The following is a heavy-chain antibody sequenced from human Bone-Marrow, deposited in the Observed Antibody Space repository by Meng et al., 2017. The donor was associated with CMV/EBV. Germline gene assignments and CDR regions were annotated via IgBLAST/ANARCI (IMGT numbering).Heavy chain of an antibody. CDR3: ASEFLRGYSSKGYGMDV. D-gene: IGHD5-18*01. J-gene: IGHJ6*02. Sequence: GSLRRSCTVSGGSISSYYWSWIRQPPGKGLEWIGYIYYSGSTNYNPSLKSRVTISVDTSKNQFSLKLSSVTAADTAVYYCASEFLRGYSSKGYGMDVWGQGTTVTVSS. CDR2: IYYSGST. CDR1: GGSISSYY. V-gene: IGHV4-59*08.